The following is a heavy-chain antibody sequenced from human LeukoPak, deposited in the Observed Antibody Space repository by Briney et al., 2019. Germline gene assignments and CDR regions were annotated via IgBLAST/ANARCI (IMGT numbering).Heavy chain of an antibody. CDR2: INWNGGST. Sequence: GGSLRLSCAASGFTFSSYAMSWVRQAPGKGLEWVSVINWNGGSTGYADSVKGRFTISRDNAKNSLYLQMNSLRAEDTALYYCARGLAAAGTPYWGQGTLVTVSS. CDR1: GFTFSSYA. V-gene: IGHV3-20*04. D-gene: IGHD6-13*01. J-gene: IGHJ4*02. CDR3: ARGLAAAGTPY.